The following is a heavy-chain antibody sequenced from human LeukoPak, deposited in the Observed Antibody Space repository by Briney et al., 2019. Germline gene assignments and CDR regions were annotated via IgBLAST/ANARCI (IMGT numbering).Heavy chain of an antibody. J-gene: IGHJ4*02. CDR3: EGSSIAARPRRHFDY. D-gene: IGHD6-6*01. CDR1: GGSFSGYY. V-gene: IGHV4-34*01. CDR2: INHSGST. Sequence: SETLSLTCAVYGGSFSGYYWSWIRQPPGKGLEWIGEINHSGSTNYNPSLKSRVTISVDTSKNQFSLKLSSVTAADTAVYYCEGSSIAARPRRHFDYWGQGTLVTVSS.